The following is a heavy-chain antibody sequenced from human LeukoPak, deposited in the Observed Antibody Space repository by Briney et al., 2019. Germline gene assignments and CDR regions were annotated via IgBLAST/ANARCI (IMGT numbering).Heavy chain of an antibody. CDR2: IIPIIGIV. D-gene: IGHD5-12*01. CDR1: GGTFSRYA. CDR3: ARVPSGYTPNANYYYGMDV. J-gene: IGHJ6*02. Sequence: SVKVSCKASGGTFSRYAISWVRQAPGQGLEWMGRIIPIIGIVNYAQKFQGRVTITADKSTSTAYMELSSLRSEDTAVCYCARVPSGYTPNANYYYGMDVWGQGTTVTVSS. V-gene: IGHV1-69*04.